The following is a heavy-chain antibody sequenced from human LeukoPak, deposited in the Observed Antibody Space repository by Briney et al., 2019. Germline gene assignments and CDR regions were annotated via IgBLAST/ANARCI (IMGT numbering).Heavy chain of an antibody. V-gene: IGHV4-38-2*02. CDR3: ARDLGYCSSTSCYNNWFDP. CDR1: GYSISSGYY. J-gene: IGHJ5*02. D-gene: IGHD2-2*02. CDR2: IYHSGST. Sequence: SETLSLTCTVSGYSISSGYYWGWIRQPPGKGLEWIGSIYHSGSTYYNPSLKSRVTISVDTSKNQFSLKLSSVTAADTAVYYCARDLGYCSSTSCYNNWFDPWGQGTLVTVSS.